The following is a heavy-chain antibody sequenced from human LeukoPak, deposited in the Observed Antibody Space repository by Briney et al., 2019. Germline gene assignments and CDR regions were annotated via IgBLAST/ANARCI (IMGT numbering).Heavy chain of an antibody. Sequence: TSETLSLTCAVSGYSISSGYYWGWIRQPPGKGLEWIGSIYHSGSTYYNPSLKSRVTISVDTSKNQFSLKLSSVTAADTAVYYCARFRIAAAGFDYWGQGTLVTVSP. CDR1: GYSISSGYY. D-gene: IGHD6-13*01. V-gene: IGHV4-38-2*01. J-gene: IGHJ4*02. CDR3: ARFRIAAAGFDY. CDR2: IYHSGST.